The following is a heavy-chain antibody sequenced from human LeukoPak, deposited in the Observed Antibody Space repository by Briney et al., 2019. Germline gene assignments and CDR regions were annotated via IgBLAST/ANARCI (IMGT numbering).Heavy chain of an antibody. D-gene: IGHD4-23*01. CDR1: GFTFSSFW. CDR3: ARGKDGNNAYLDY. CDR2: IKQDGSEK. V-gene: IGHV3-7*01. Sequence: TGGSLRVSCAASGFTFSSFWMSWVRQAPGKGLEWVAHIKQDGSEKYYVDSVKGRFTISRDNAKNSVYLQMNSLRGEDTAFYYCARGKDGNNAYLDYWGQGTLVTVSS. J-gene: IGHJ4*02.